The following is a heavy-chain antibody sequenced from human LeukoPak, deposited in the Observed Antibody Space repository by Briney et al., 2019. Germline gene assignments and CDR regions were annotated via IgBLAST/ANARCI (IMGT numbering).Heavy chain of an antibody. Sequence: AGGSLRLSCVVSGFNFNAYGMHWVRQAPGKGLEWVAVISSDGGNKFYADSVKGRFTISRDNSKNTLYLQMNSLRLEDTAVYYCAKAPTGDFDFWGQGTLVTVSS. CDR1: GFNFNAYG. J-gene: IGHJ4*02. V-gene: IGHV3-30*18. CDR3: AKAPTGDFDF. CDR2: ISSDGGNK. D-gene: IGHD7-27*01.